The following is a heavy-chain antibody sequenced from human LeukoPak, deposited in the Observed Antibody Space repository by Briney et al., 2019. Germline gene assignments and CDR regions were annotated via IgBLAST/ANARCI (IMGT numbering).Heavy chain of an antibody. D-gene: IGHD3-22*01. V-gene: IGHV3-48*03. J-gene: IGHJ4*02. CDR3: AREGDSSGYYYFDY. CDR1: GFTFSSYE. Sequence: GGSLRLSCAASGFTFSSYEMNWVRQAPGKVLEWVSYISSSGSTIYYADSVKGRFTISRDNAKNSLYLQMNSLRAEDTAVYYCAREGDSSGYYYFDYWGQGTLVTVSS. CDR2: ISSSGSTI.